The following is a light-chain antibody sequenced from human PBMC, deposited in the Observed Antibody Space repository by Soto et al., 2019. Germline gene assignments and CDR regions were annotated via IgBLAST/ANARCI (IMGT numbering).Light chain of an antibody. V-gene: IGKV3-15*01. CDR2: GAS. Sequence: EIVMTQSPATLSVSPGESATLSCRASQTVAGNLAWYQQKPGQPPRLLIHGASTRATGIPARFSGSGSGTEFTLTITSLQSEDFAIYYCQQYYNWITFGQGTRLEIK. CDR3: QQYYNWIT. CDR1: QTVAGN. J-gene: IGKJ5*01.